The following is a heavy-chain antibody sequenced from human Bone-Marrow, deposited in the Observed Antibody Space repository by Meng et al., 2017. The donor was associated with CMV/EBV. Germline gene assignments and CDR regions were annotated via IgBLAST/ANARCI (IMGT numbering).Heavy chain of an antibody. J-gene: IGHJ4*02. Sequence: GESRKISCAASGFTVSSNYMSWVRQAPGKGLEWVSVIYSGGSTYYADSVKGRFTISRDNSKNTLYLQMNSLRAEDTAVYYCAKLTAYYDFWSGYPYLYYWAQGTRVTVSS. D-gene: IGHD3-3*01. CDR1: GFTVSSNY. V-gene: IGHV3-53*01. CDR3: AKLTAYYDFWSGYPYLYY. CDR2: IYSGGST.